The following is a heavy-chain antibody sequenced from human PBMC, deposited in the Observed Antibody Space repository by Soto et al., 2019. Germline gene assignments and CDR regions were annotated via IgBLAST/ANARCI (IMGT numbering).Heavy chain of an antibody. CDR3: TRARYGDHFDS. J-gene: IGHJ4*02. D-gene: IGHD4-17*01. CDR2: IDYSGST. V-gene: IGHV4-59*11. CDR1: GDSITGPN. Sequence: PSETLPLTWSVSGDSITGPNWRWFRQSPEKGLEWIGYIDYSGSTNYNPSLRSRITITIDTSSNQFSLNLASVTAADAAVYYCTRARYGDHFDSWGQGTLVTVSS.